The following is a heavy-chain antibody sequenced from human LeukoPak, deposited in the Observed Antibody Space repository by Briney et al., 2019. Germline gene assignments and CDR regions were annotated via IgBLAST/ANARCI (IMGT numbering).Heavy chain of an antibody. CDR1: GGSFSGYY. V-gene: IGHV4-34*01. CDR2: INHSGST. CDR3: ARGPRPGLLWFGELLSNWFDP. D-gene: IGHD3-10*01. Sequence: PSETLSLTCAVYGGSFSGYYWSWIRQPPGKGLEWIGEINHSGSTNHNPSLKSRVTISVDTSKNQFSLKLSSVTAADTAVYYCARGPRPGLLWFGELLSNWFDPWGQGTLVTVSS. J-gene: IGHJ5*02.